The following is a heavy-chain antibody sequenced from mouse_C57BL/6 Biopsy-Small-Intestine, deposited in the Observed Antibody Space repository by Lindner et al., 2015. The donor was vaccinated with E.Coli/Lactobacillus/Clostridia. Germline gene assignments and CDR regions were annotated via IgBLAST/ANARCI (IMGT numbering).Heavy chain of an antibody. CDR1: GFTFSSYA. V-gene: IGHV5-4*01. Sequence: VQLQEVWGGLVKPGGSLKLSCAASGFTFSSYAMSWVRQTPEKRLEWVATISDGGSYTYYPDNVKGRFTISRDNAKNNLYLQMTSLRSEDTAMYYCAVANWAYYYAMDYWGQGTSVTVSS. J-gene: IGHJ4*01. CDR3: AVANWAYYYAMDY. CDR2: ISDGGSYT. D-gene: IGHD4-1*01.